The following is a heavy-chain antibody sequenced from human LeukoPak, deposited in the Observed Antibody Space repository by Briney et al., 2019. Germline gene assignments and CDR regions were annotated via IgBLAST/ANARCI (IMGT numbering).Heavy chain of an antibody. CDR2: IGTAGDT. CDR3: ARVSYCSGGACSPVGAFDI. CDR1: GFTFSSYD. V-gene: IGHV3-13*01. D-gene: IGHD2-15*01. Sequence: GGSLRLSCAASGFTFSSYDMHWLRQAPGKGLEWVSGIGTAGDTYYPGSIKGRFTFSRENAKNSLFLQMNGLRVGDTAVYYCARVSYCSGGACSPVGAFDIWGQGTVVTVSS. J-gene: IGHJ3*02.